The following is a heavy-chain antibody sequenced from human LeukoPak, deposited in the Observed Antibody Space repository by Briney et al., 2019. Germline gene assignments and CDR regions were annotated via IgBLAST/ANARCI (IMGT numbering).Heavy chain of an antibody. J-gene: IGHJ4*02. CDR1: GGSISSGSYY. D-gene: IGHD3-10*01. V-gene: IGHV4-61*02. CDR3: ARHGPDYYGSGSYGNHFDY. Sequence: SETLSLTCTVSGGSISSGSYYWSWIRQPAGKGLEWIGRIYTSGSTNYNPSLKSRVTISVDTSKNQFSLKLSSVTAADTAVYYCARHGPDYYGSGSYGNHFDYWGQGTLVTVSS. CDR2: IYTSGST.